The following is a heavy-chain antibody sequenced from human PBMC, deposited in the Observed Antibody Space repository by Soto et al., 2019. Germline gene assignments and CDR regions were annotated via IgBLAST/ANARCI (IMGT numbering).Heavy chain of an antibody. CDR1: GFTFSTYY. D-gene: IGHD3-9*01. CDR2: INQHGSEK. CDR3: ARVNFVYIYRMDV. V-gene: IGHV3-7*01. Sequence: LRLSCAASGFTFSTYYMSWVRQAPGKGLEWVANINQHGSEKYYLDSVKGRFTISRDNAKNSLYLQMNSLRAEDTAVYYCARVNFVYIYRMDVWGQGTTVTVSS. J-gene: IGHJ6*02.